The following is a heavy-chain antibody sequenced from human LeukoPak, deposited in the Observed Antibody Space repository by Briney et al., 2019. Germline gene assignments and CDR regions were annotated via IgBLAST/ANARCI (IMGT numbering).Heavy chain of an antibody. J-gene: IGHJ4*02. D-gene: IGHD3-3*01. CDR3: ARSLPGFWSGFGTLQFDY. Sequence: SETLSLTCSVSDGSISSSVYYWGWIRQPPGKGLEWIGSVYYSGSTYYNPSLKSRFTISVDTSKNQFSLKLSSVTAADTAVYYCARSLPGFWSGFGTLQFDYWGQGTLVTVSS. CDR2: VYYSGST. V-gene: IGHV4-39*07. CDR1: DGSISSSVYY.